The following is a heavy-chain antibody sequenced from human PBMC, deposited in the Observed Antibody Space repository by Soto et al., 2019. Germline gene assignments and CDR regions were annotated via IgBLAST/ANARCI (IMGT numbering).Heavy chain of an antibody. CDR3: ARDRGDGYNTAPNFDY. V-gene: IGHV1-18*01. CDR2: ISAYNGNT. J-gene: IGHJ4*02. CDR1: GYTFTSYG. Sequence: QVQLVQSGAEVKKPGASVKVSCKASGYTFTSYGISWVRQAPGQGLEWMGWISAYNGNTNYAQKLQGRVTMTTDTXTXXAYRERRGLRSDDTAVDYCARDRGDGYNTAPNFDYWGQGTLVTVSS. D-gene: IGHD5-12*01.